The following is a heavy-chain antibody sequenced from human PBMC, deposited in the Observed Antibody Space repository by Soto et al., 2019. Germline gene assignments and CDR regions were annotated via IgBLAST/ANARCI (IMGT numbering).Heavy chain of an antibody. V-gene: IGHV4-59*01. CDR2: IYYSGST. D-gene: IGHD2-21*02. J-gene: IGHJ4*02. CDR1: GGSISSYY. CDR3: ARIYQSVVVTAPQYYFDY. Sequence: PSETLSLTCTVSGGSISSYYWSWIRQPPGKGLEWIGYIYYSGSTNYNPSLKSRVTISVDTSKNQFSLKLSSVTAADTAVYYCARIYQSVVVTAPQYYFDYWGQGTLVTVSS.